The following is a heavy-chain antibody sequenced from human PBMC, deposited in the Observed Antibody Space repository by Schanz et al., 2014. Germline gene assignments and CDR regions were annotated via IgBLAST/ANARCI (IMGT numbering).Heavy chain of an antibody. J-gene: IGHJ4*02. CDR3: ARVDSSGYFFDN. Sequence: QVQLVESGGGVVQPGRSLRLSCAASGFNFGSHGMHWVRQAPGKGLEWVSFIYIGGNTYYADSVRGRFTMSRDNSKNTVHLQMSSLRVEDTAVYYCARVDSSGYFFDNWGQGTRVTVSS. V-gene: IGHV3-NL1*01. D-gene: IGHD3-22*01. CDR2: IYIGGNT. CDR1: GFNFGSHG.